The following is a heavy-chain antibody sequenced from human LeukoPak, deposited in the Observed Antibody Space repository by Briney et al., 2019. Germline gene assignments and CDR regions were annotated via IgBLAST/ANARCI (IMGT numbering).Heavy chain of an antibody. D-gene: IGHD4-17*01. CDR3: AREGATTRPLDY. V-gene: IGHV4-4*07. CDR2: IYTSGST. CDR1: GDSISSYY. J-gene: IGHJ4*02. Sequence: SETLSLTCTVSGDSISSYYWTWIRQPAGKGLEWIGRIYTSGSTNYSPSLKSRVTMSVDTSKNQVSLNVTSVTAADTAVYYCAREGATTRPLDYWGQGTLVTASS.